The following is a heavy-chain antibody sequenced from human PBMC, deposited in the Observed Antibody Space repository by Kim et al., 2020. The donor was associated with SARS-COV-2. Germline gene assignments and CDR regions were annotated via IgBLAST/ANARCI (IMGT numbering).Heavy chain of an antibody. CDR2: IYYSGST. V-gene: IGHV4-39*01. D-gene: IGHD3-16*01. CDR1: GGSISSSSYY. Sequence: SETLSLTCTVSGGSISSSSYYWGWIRQPPGKGLEWIGSIYYSGSTYYNPSLKSRVTISVDTSKNQFSLKLSSVTAADTAVYYCARLGYVWGNLNYGMDVWGQGTTVTVSS. J-gene: IGHJ6*02. CDR3: ARLGYVWGNLNYGMDV.